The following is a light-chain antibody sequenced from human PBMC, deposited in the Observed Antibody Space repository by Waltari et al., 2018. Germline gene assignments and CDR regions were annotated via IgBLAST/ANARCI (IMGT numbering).Light chain of an antibody. V-gene: IGLV2-23*02. Sequence: QSALTQPASVSGSPGQSITISCTGTSHDVGNYDLVSWYQQHPGKAPKLIIYEVTKRPSGCSNRFSVSKSGNTASLTISGLHTEDEGDYYCCSYSGDLSFGVVFGGGTKLTVL. CDR3: CSYSGDLSFGVV. J-gene: IGLJ2*01. CDR1: SHDVGNYDL. CDR2: EVT.